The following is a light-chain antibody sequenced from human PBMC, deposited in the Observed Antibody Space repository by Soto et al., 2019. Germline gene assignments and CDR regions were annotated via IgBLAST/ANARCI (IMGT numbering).Light chain of an antibody. V-gene: IGKV3-11*01. CDR2: DTS. CDR3: QQRYSWPLT. J-gene: IGKJ4*01. CDR1: PGVRTS. Sequence: EFVLTQSPVTLSLSPGERATLSCRASPGVRTSLAWYQQKPGQAPRLLIYDTSNRATGIPARFSGSGSGPAFTLTISALEPEDFSLYYCQQRYSWPLTFGGGTKVEIK.